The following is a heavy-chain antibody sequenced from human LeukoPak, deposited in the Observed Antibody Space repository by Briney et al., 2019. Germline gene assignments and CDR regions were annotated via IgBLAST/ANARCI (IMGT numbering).Heavy chain of an antibody. Sequence: GGSLRLSCVASGFTFSDYYMTWVRQAPGKGLEWVSYIGPTGGVTYYADSVRGRFTTSRDNAKNSVHLQMSGLRAEDTAFYYCARWNFAMDYWGQGILVTVSS. CDR2: IGPTGGVT. CDR3: ARWNFAMDY. V-gene: IGHV3-11*04. CDR1: GFTFSDYY. D-gene: IGHD2-2*01. J-gene: IGHJ4*02.